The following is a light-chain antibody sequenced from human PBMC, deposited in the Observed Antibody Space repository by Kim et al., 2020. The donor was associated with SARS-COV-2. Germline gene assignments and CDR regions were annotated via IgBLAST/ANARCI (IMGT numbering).Light chain of an antibody. Sequence: QSVLTQPPSASGSPGQRVTISCSGTTNYVYWYQHFPGAAPKLLLYRSDQRPSGVPDRFSGSKSGSSASLAISGLRSEDEADYYCAAWDASLTGWVFGGGTKLSVL. CDR1: TNY. J-gene: IGLJ3*02. CDR3: AAWDASLTGWV. CDR2: RSD. V-gene: IGLV1-47*01.